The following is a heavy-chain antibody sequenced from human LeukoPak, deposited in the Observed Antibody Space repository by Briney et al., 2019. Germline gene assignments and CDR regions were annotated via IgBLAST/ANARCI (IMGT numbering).Heavy chain of an antibody. J-gene: IGHJ4*02. CDR1: GFTFSSYA. Sequence: GGSLRLSCAASGFTFSSYAMSWVRQAPGKGLEWVSVISGSGGSTYYADSVKGRFTISKDNSKNTLYLQMNSLRAEDTAVYYCAKEQNTYSSSPPDYWGQGTLVTVSS. D-gene: IGHD6-13*01. CDR3: AKEQNTYSSSPPDY. CDR2: ISGSGGST. V-gene: IGHV3-23*01.